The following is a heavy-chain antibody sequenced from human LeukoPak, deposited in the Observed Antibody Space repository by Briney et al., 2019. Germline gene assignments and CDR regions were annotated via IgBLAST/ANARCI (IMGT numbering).Heavy chain of an antibody. Sequence: GGSLRLSCAASGFTVSSNYMSWVRQAPGKGLEWVSAISGSGGSTYYADSVKGRFTISRDNSKNTLYLQMNSLRAEDTAVYYCANARAGSSGYPYYFDYWGQGTLVTVSS. CDR1: GFTVSSNY. CDR2: ISGSGGST. J-gene: IGHJ4*02. CDR3: ANARAGSSGYPYYFDY. D-gene: IGHD3-22*01. V-gene: IGHV3-23*01.